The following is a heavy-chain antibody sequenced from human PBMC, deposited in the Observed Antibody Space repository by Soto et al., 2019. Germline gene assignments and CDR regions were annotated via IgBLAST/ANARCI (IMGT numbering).Heavy chain of an antibody. CDR2: IIPILGIA. Sequence: SVKVSCKASGGTFSSYTISWVRQAPGQGLEWMGRIIPILGIANYAQKFQGRVTITADKSTSTAYMELSSLRSEDTAVYYCASEGPYSDYGMDVWGQGTTVTVSS. J-gene: IGHJ6*02. V-gene: IGHV1-69*02. CDR3: ASEGPYSDYGMDV. D-gene: IGHD2-15*01. CDR1: GGTFSSYT.